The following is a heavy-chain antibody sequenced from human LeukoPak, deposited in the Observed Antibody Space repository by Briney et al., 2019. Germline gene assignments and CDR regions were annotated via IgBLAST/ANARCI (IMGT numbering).Heavy chain of an antibody. Sequence: SETLSLTCTVSGGSISSGGYYWSWIRQHPGKGLEWIGYIYYSGSTYYNPSLKSRVTISVDTSKNRFSLKLSSVTAADTAVYYCARGANYYDSSGSNWFDPWGQGTLVTVSS. CDR1: GGSISSGGYY. V-gene: IGHV4-31*03. J-gene: IGHJ5*02. D-gene: IGHD3-22*01. CDR2: IYYSGST. CDR3: ARGANYYDSSGSNWFDP.